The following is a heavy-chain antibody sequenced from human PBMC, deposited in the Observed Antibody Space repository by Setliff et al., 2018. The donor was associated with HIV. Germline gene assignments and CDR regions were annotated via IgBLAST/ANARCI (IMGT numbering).Heavy chain of an antibody. V-gene: IGHV4-61*09. CDR1: GGSISSGSYY. Sequence: PSETLSLTCTVSGGSISSGSYYWSWIRQPAGKGLEWIGHIYTSGSTNHNTSLKSRVTISIDTSKNQFSLKLSSVTAADTAVYYCARGPYCSGGSCYSSLDYWGQGTLVTVSS. J-gene: IGHJ4*02. D-gene: IGHD2-15*01. CDR2: IYTSGST. CDR3: ARGPYCSGGSCYSSLDY.